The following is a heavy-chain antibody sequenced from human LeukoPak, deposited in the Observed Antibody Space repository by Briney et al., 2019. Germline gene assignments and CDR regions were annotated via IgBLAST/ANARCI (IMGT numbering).Heavy chain of an antibody. V-gene: IGHV3-23*01. Sequence: GGSLRLSCAASGFTFSSYAMSWVRQAPGKGLEWVSAISGSDGTTYYAGSVKGRFSISRDNSKNTLYLQMNSLRAEDTAVYYCAKDGTIFGVVIIASWGQGTLVTVSS. J-gene: IGHJ5*02. CDR2: ISGSDGTT. CDR1: GFTFSSYA. D-gene: IGHD3-3*01. CDR3: AKDGTIFGVVIIAS.